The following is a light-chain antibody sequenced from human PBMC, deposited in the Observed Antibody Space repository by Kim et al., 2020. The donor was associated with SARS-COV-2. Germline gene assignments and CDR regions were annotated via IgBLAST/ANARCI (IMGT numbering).Light chain of an antibody. J-gene: IGKJ1*01. V-gene: IGKV1-39*01. CDR3: QQSYTNPPT. Sequence: ASVGDRVTITCRASQSIRSYLNWYQQKPGTAPKLLIYTTSNLQSGVPSRFSGSGSATDFTLTISSLQPEDFATYYCQQSYTNPPTFGQGTRVEIK. CDR2: TTS. CDR1: QSIRSY.